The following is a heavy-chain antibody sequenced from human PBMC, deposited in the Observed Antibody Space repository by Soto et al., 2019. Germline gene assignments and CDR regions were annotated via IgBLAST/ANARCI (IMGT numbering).Heavy chain of an antibody. CDR1: GFTFSRYG. J-gene: IGHJ6*02. D-gene: IGHD3-9*01. CDR3: AKEGSYFDCLSYGMDV. Sequence: SLRLSCAASGFTFSRYGMHWVRQAAGKGLGWVAVISYEGSNKYYADSGKDRFTICRNNPKNTLYLQMNSLRAEDTAVYYCAKEGSYFDCLSYGMDVWGQGTTVTVSS. CDR2: ISYEGSNK. V-gene: IGHV3-30*18.